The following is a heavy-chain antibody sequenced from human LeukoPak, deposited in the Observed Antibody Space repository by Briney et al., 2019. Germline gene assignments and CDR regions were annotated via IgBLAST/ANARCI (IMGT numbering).Heavy chain of an antibody. J-gene: IGHJ4*02. Sequence: SETLSLTCTVSGGSISSYYWSWVRQPPGKGLEWIGYNYYSGGTNYNPSLKSRVTISVDTSNNQFSLKLSSVTAADTAVYYCAREDYGGNSGIWGQGTLVTVSS. CDR2: NYYSGGT. V-gene: IGHV4-59*01. D-gene: IGHD4-23*01. CDR1: GGSISSYY. CDR3: AREDYGGNSGI.